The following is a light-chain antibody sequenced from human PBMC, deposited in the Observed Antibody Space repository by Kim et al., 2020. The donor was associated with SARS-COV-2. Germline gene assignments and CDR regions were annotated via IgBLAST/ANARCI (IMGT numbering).Light chain of an antibody. J-gene: IGLJ3*02. V-gene: IGLV3-1*01. CDR3: QAWDSSTGV. CDR2: EDS. CDR1: KLGDKY. Sequence: SYELTQPPSVSVSPGQTVSITCSGDKLGDKYVCWYQQKPGQSPVRVIYEDSRRPSGIPERFLGSNSGNTATLTISGTQAMDEADYYCQAWDSSTGVFGGGTQLTVL.